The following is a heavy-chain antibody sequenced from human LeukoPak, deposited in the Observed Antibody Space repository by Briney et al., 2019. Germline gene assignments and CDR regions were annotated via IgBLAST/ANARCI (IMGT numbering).Heavy chain of an antibody. Sequence: SQTLSLTCAVSGDXVSSNSAGWNWIRQSPSRGLEWLGRTYYRSKWYNDYAVSVKSRITINPDTSKNQFSLQLNSVTPEDTAVYYCARVGRVAAALDYWGQGTLVTVSS. CDR2: TYYRSKWYN. V-gene: IGHV6-1*01. CDR3: ARVGRVAAALDY. J-gene: IGHJ4*02. D-gene: IGHD6-13*01. CDR1: GDXVSSNSAG.